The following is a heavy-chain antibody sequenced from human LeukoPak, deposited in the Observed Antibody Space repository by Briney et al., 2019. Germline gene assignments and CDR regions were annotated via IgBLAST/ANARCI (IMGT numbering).Heavy chain of an antibody. CDR1: GGSISSSSYY. CDR2: IYYSGST. CDR3: ARAPQAWFDP. J-gene: IGHJ5*02. V-gene: IGHV4-30-4*08. Sequence: SETLSLTCTVSGGSISSSSYYWGWIRQPPGKGLEWIGYIYYSGSTYYNPSLKSRVTISVDTSKNQFSLKLSSVTAADTAVYYCARAPQAWFDPWGQGTLVTVSS.